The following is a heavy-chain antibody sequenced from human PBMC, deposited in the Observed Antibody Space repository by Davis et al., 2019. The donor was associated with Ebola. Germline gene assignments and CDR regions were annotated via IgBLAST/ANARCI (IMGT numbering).Heavy chain of an antibody. D-gene: IGHD5-12*01. Sequence: AASVKVSCKASGYTFTNYYMHWVRQAPGQGLEWMGMINPNDGRTIYAQKFQGRVTVTRDTSTTTVYLDLISLRSEDTALYYCTTPGGQDSGYDVFDIWGQGTMVTVSS. CDR2: INPNDGRT. CDR3: TTPGGQDSGYDVFDI. CDR1: GYTFTNYY. J-gene: IGHJ3*02. V-gene: IGHV1-46*03.